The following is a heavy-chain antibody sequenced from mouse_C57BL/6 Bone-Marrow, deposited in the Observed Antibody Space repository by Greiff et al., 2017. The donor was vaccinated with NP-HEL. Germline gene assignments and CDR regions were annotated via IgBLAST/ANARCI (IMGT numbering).Heavy chain of an antibody. D-gene: IGHD1-1*01. CDR1: GYTFTSYW. V-gene: IGHV1-64*01. CDR2: IHPNSGST. Sequence: QVQLQQPGAELVKPGASVKLSCKASGYTFTSYWMHWVKQRPGQGLEWIGMIHPNSGSTNYNEKFKSKATLTVDKSSSTAYMQLRSLTSEDSAVYYCASNVKSLITTVVAPCYWGKGTTLTVAS. J-gene: IGHJ2*01. CDR3: ASNVKSLITTVVAPCY.